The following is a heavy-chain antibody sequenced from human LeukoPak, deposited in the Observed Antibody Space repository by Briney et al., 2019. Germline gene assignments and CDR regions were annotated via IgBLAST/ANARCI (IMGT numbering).Heavy chain of an antibody. Sequence: GGSLRLSCAASGFTFSSYGMRWVRQAPGKGLEWVSAISGDGGSTYYADSVKGRFTISRDNSKNTLYLQMNSLRAEDTAVYYCARGGYCSSSICYSLNAFDIWGQGTMFTVSS. CDR2: ISGDGGST. D-gene: IGHD2-2*01. V-gene: IGHV3-23*01. J-gene: IGHJ3*02. CDR1: GFTFSSYG. CDR3: ARGGYCSSSICYSLNAFDI.